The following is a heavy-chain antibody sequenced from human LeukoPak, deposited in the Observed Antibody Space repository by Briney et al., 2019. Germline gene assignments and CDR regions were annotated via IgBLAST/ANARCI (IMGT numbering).Heavy chain of an antibody. Sequence: GGSLRLSCAASGFTLSSYWMSWVRQAPGKGLEWVANIKQDGSEKYYVDSVRGRFTISRDNAKNSLYLQMNSLRAEDTAVYYCARNGYFVSSGWAKYFDSWGQGTLVTVSS. CDR2: IKQDGSEK. J-gene: IGHJ4*02. CDR1: GFTLSSYW. D-gene: IGHD6-19*01. CDR3: ARNGYFVSSGWAKYFDS. V-gene: IGHV3-7*01.